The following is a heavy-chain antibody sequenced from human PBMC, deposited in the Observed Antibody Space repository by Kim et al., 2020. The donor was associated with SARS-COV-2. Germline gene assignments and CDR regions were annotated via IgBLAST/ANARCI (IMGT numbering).Heavy chain of an antibody. CDR1: GFTFSSYS. Sequence: GGSLRLSCAASGFTFSSYSMNWVRQAPGKGLEWVLSISSSSSYIYYADSVKGRFTISRDNAKNSLYLQMNSLRAEDTAVYDCVSLGIAAHLGYYYGMDVWGQGTTVTVSS. CDR2: ISSSSSYI. J-gene: IGHJ6*02. D-gene: IGHD6-6*01. V-gene: IGHV3-21*01. CDR3: VSLGIAAHLGYYYGMDV.